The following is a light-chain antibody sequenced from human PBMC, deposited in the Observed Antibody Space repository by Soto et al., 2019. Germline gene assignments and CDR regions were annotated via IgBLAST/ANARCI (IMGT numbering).Light chain of an antibody. Sequence: AIRMTQSPSSFSASTGDRVTITCRASQGISSYLAWYQQKPGKAPKLLIYAASTLQSGVPSRFSGSGSGTDFTLTISCLPSEDFATYYCQQYYSYPQTFGQGTKV. CDR2: AAS. V-gene: IGKV1-8*01. CDR1: QGISSY. CDR3: QQYYSYPQT. J-gene: IGKJ1*01.